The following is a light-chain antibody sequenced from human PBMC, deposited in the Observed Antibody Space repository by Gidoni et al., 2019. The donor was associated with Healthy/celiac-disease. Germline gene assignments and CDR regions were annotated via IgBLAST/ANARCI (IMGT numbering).Light chain of an antibody. Sequence: IVLTHSPATLSLSPGERDTLSCRASQSVSSYLAWYQQKPGQAPRLLIYDASNRATGIPARFSGSGSGTDFTLTISSLEPEDFAVYYCQQRSNWHLTFGGGTKVEIK. CDR1: QSVSSY. J-gene: IGKJ4*01. CDR3: QQRSNWHLT. V-gene: IGKV3-11*01. CDR2: DAS.